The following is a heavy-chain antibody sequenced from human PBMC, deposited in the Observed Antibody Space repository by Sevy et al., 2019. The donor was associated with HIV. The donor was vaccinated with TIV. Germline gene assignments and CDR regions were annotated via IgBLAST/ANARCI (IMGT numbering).Heavy chain of an antibody. J-gene: IGHJ4*02. V-gene: IGHV3-23*01. D-gene: IGHD5-18*01. CDR1: GFTVSTYA. CDR2: ITGGGDST. CDR3: AAGDTSMVTDLDY. Sequence: GGSLRLSCAASGFTVSTYAINWVRQAPGEGLEWVSAITGGGDSTYYADFVKGRFTISRDNSKNVVHLRMNSLRAEDTAVYYCAAGDTSMVTDLDYWGQGTLVTVSS.